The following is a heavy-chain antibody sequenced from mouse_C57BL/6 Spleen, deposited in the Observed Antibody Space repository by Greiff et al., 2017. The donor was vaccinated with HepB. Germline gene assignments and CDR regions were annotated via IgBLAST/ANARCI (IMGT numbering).Heavy chain of an antibody. CDR3: ASRGLWSLRGAMDY. V-gene: IGHV1-18*01. Sequence: EVQLQQSGPELVKPGASVKIPCKASGYTFTDYNMDWVKQSHGKSLEWIGDINPNNGGTIYNQKFKGKATLTVDKSSSTAYMELRSLTSEDTAVYYCASRGLWSLRGAMDYWGQGTSVTVSS. D-gene: IGHD2-1*01. CDR2: INPNNGGT. J-gene: IGHJ4*01. CDR1: GYTFTDYN.